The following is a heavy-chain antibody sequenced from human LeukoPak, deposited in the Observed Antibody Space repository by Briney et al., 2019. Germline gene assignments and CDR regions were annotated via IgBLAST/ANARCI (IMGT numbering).Heavy chain of an antibody. CDR2: ISGSGGST. D-gene: IGHD5-12*01. CDR3: AKGPPGNSGYDY. CDR1: GFTFSSYA. Sequence: AGGSLRLSCAASGFTFSSYAMSWVRQAPGKGLEWVSAISGSGGSTYYEDSVKGRFTISRDNSKNTLYLQMNSLRAEDTAVYYCAKGPPGNSGYDYWGQGTLVTVSS. V-gene: IGHV3-23*01. J-gene: IGHJ4*02.